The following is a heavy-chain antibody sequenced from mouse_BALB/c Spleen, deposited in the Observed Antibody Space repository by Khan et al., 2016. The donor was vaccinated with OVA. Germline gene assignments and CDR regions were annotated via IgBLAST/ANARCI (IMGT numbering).Heavy chain of an antibody. CDR1: GFTFSTYG. CDR2: VSTGGSYT. CDR3: TRRAYYYDSEGFAY. V-gene: IGHV5-6*01. D-gene: IGHD1-1*01. Sequence: EVELVESGGDLVKPGGSLKLSCAASGFTFSTYGMSWVRQAPDKRLEWVATVSTGGSYTYYPDSVKGRFTISRDNAKNTLSLQMSGLRSEDTAMVYCTRRAYYYDSEGFAYWGQGTLVTVSA. J-gene: IGHJ3*01.